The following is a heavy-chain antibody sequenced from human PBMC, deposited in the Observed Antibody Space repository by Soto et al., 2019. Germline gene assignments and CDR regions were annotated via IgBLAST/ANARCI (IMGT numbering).Heavy chain of an antibody. CDR2: INAGNGNT. Sequence: AASVKVSCKASGYTFTSYAMHWVRQAPGQRLEWMGWINAGNGNTKYSQKFQGRVTITRDTSASTAYMELSSLRSEDTAVYYCARSRYYGDHFDYWGQGTLVTVSS. CDR1: GYTFTSYA. V-gene: IGHV1-3*01. J-gene: IGHJ4*02. CDR3: ARSRYYGDHFDY. D-gene: IGHD4-17*01.